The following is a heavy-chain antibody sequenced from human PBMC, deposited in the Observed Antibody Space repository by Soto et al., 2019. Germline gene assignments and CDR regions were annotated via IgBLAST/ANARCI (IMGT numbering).Heavy chain of an antibody. CDR2: IIPILGTA. J-gene: IGHJ5*02. CDR3: ARSIVLGPAAISWFDP. Sequence: QVQLVQSGAEVKKPGSSVKVSCKASGGTFSSYAISWVRQAPGQGLEWMGGIIPILGTANYAQKFQGRVTITADDTTSTAHMELSSLRSEDTAVYYCARSIVLGPAAISWFDPWGQGTLVTVSS. D-gene: IGHD2-2*01. CDR1: GGTFSSYA. V-gene: IGHV1-69*12.